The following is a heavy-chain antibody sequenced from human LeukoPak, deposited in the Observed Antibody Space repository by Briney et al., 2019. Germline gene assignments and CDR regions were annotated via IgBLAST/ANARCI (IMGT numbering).Heavy chain of an antibody. V-gene: IGHV1-18*01. D-gene: IGHD3-9*01. CDR1: GYTFTSYG. J-gene: IGHJ6*03. CDR3: ARDGLRYFDWLLYYYYYMDV. CDR2: ISAYNGNT. Sequence: ASVKVSCKASGYTFTSYGISWVRQAPGQGLEWMGWISAYNGNTNYAQKLQGRVTMTTDTSTSTAYMELRSLRSDDTAVYYCARDGLRYFDWLLYYYYYMDVWGKGTTVTVSS.